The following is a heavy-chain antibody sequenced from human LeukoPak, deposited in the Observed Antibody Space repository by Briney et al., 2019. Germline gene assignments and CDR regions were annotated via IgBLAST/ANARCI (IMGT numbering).Heavy chain of an antibody. D-gene: IGHD5-18*01. CDR3: ARGRGGYSYGYTFDY. Sequence: GGSLRLSCAASGFTFSSYWMSWVRQAPGKGLEWVANIKQDGSEKYYVDSVKGRFTISRDNAKNSLYLQMNSLRAEDTAVYYCARGRGGYSYGYTFDYWGQGTLVTVSS. J-gene: IGHJ4*02. CDR2: IKQDGSEK. CDR1: GFTFSSYW. V-gene: IGHV3-7*01.